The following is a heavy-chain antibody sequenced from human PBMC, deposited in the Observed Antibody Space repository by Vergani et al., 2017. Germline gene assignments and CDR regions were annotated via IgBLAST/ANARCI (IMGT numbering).Heavy chain of an antibody. CDR3: ARRMSAAVHSLDY. D-gene: IGHD6-25*01. V-gene: IGHV3-48*01. Sequence: EVLLVESGGGFVQPGGSLRLSCAASGFTFSSYGINWVRQAPGRGLEWISYIAGSSSPIYYADSVKGRFTISRDNAMNSLYLQMNSLRAEDTAVYYCARRMSAAVHSLDYWGQGTLVTASS. CDR2: IAGSSSPI. J-gene: IGHJ4*02. CDR1: GFTFSSYG.